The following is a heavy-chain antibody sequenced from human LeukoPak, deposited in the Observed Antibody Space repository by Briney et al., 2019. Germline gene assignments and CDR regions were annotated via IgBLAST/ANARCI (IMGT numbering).Heavy chain of an antibody. CDR3: AKRPYYDSSAYSSGEFDY. Sequence: GGSLRLSCAASGFTFSSFGMSWVRQAPGKGLEWVPTISGSGIYTYYADSVKGRFTISRDNSKNTLYLQMNSLGAEDTAVYYCAKRPYYDSSAYSSGEFDYWGQGTLVTVSS. CDR1: GFTFSSFG. V-gene: IGHV3-23*01. CDR2: ISGSGIYT. J-gene: IGHJ4*02. D-gene: IGHD3-22*01.